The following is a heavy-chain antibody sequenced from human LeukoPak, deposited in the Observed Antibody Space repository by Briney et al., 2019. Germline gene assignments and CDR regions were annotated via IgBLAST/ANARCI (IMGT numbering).Heavy chain of an antibody. CDR3: ATVWRYSDWLSLDY. CDR1: GHILTELS. V-gene: IGHV1-24*01. D-gene: IGHD3-9*01. J-gene: IGHJ4*02. Sequence: GASVKVSCKVSGHILTELSMHWVRQAPGKGLEWMGGFDPEDGETIYAQKFQGRVTMTEDTSTDTAYMELSSLRSEDTAVYYCATVWRYSDWLSLDYWGQGTLVTVSS. CDR2: FDPEDGET.